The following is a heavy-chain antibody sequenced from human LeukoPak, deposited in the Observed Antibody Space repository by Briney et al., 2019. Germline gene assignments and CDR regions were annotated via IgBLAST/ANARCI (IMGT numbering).Heavy chain of an antibody. CDR1: GGSISSYY. CDR2: IYYSGST. Sequence: ETLSLTCTVSGGSISSYYWSWIRQPPGKGLEWIGYIYYSGSTNYNPSLKSRVTISVDTSKNQFSLKLSSVTAADTAVYYCATSPGYSYGNWFDPWGQGTLVTVS. D-gene: IGHD5-18*01. V-gene: IGHV4-59*01. J-gene: IGHJ5*02. CDR3: ATSPGYSYGNWFDP.